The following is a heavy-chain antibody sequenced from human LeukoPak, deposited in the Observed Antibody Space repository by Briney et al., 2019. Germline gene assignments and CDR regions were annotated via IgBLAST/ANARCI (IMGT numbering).Heavy chain of an antibody. V-gene: IGHV3-30*04. CDR3: AKDRRPNNYHASGTHY. CDR1: GFTFSSSA. CDR2: ISYDGSNK. J-gene: IGHJ4*02. D-gene: IGHD3-10*01. Sequence: GGSLRLSCAVSGFTFSSSAMHWVRQAPGKGLEWMSVISYDGSNKYYADSVKGRFTISRDNSKNTLYLQMNSLRAEDTAVYYCAKDRRPNNYHASGTHYWGQGTLVTVSS.